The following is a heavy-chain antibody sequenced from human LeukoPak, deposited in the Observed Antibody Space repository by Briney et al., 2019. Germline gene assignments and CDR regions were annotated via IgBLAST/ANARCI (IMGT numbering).Heavy chain of an antibody. D-gene: IGHD3-16*02. CDR2: INHSGST. J-gene: IGHJ4*02. CDR3: ARHIARGYVWGSYRGGAGFDY. Sequence: RPSETLSLTCAVYGGSFSGYYWSWIRQPPGKGLEWIGEINHSGSTNYNPSLKSRVTISVDTSKNQFSLKLSSVTAADTAVYYCARHIARGYVWGSYRGGAGFDYWGQGTLVTVSS. CDR1: GGSFSGYY. V-gene: IGHV4-34*01.